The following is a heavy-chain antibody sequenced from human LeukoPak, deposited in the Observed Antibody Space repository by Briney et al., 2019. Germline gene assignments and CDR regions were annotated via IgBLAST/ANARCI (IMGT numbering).Heavy chain of an antibody. Sequence: ASVKVSCKASGYTFTSYAMNWVRQAPGQGLEWMGWINTNTGNPTYAQGFTGRFVFSLDTSVSTAYLQISSLKAEDTAVYYCARDHERYYDSSGYYWDYWGQGTLVTVSS. V-gene: IGHV7-4-1*02. CDR1: GYTFTSYA. J-gene: IGHJ4*02. CDR3: ARDHERYYDSSGYYWDY. CDR2: INTNTGNP. D-gene: IGHD3-22*01.